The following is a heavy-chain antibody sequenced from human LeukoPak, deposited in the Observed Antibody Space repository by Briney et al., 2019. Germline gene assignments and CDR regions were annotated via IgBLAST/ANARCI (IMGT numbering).Heavy chain of an antibody. CDR1: GGTFSSYA. CDR2: INPNSGGT. V-gene: IGHV1-2*02. Sequence: GASVKVSCKASGGTFSSYAISWVRQAPGQGLEWMGWINPNSGGTNYAQKFQGRVTMTRDTSISTAYMELSRLTSDDTAVYYCARVDDSTYTTVDYWGQGTLVTVSS. CDR3: ARVDDSTYTTVDY. J-gene: IGHJ4*02. D-gene: IGHD1-1*01.